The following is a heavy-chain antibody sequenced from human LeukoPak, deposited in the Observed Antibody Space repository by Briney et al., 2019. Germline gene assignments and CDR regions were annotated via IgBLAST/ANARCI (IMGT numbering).Heavy chain of an antibody. V-gene: IGHV3-48*03. J-gene: IGHJ4*02. D-gene: IGHD4-17*01. CDR2: ISSSGSTI. CDR1: GFTFSSYE. Sequence: TGGSLRLSCADSGFTFSSYEMNWVRQAPGRGLEGVSYISSSGSTIYYADFVKGRFTISRDNAKNSLYLQMNSLRAEDTAVYYCARDPYYGDYVVWGQGTLVTVSS. CDR3: ARDPYYGDYVV.